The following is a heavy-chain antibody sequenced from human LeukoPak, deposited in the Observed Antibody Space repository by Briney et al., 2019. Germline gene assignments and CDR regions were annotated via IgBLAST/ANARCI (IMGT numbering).Heavy chain of an antibody. CDR3: ARDQDVAAAGTWGSIDY. CDR1: GFTFSNYG. J-gene: IGHJ4*02. CDR2: ISYDTTNK. V-gene: IGHV3-30*03. D-gene: IGHD6-13*01. Sequence: GGSLRLSCAASGFTFSNYGIHWVRQAPGKGLEWVAVISYDTTNKYYTDSVKGRFTISRDNSKNTLYLQMNSLRVEDTAVYYCARDQDVAAAGTWGSIDYWGQGTLVTVSS.